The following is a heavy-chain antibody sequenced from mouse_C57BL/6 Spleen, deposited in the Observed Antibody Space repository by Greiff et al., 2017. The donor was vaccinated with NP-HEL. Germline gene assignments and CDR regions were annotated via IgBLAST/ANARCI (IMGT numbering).Heavy chain of an antibody. J-gene: IGHJ1*03. CDR3: AKGLLWYFDV. D-gene: IGHD2-3*01. CDR1: GYTFTGSW. V-gene: IGHV1-9*01. Sequence: VQLQESGASLITPGASVKLSCKATGYTFTGSWISWFPPRPCPCLALIVDILPGSVSTNYNEKFKGKATFTADTSSNTAYMQLSSLTTEDSAIYYCAKGLLWYFDVWGTGTTVTVSS. CDR2: ILPGSVST.